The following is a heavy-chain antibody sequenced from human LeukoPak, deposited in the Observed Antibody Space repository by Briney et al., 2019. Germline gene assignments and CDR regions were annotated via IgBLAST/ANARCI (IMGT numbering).Heavy chain of an antibody. CDR2: ISWNSGSI. Sequence: ALRLSCAASGFTFDDYAMHWVRQAPGKGLEWVSGISWNSGSIGYADSVKGRFTISRDNAKNSLYLQMNSLRAEDTALYYCAKDLSSWSSANFDYWGQGTLVTVSS. V-gene: IGHV3-9*01. D-gene: IGHD6-13*01. J-gene: IGHJ4*02. CDR3: AKDLSSWSSANFDY. CDR1: GFTFDDYA.